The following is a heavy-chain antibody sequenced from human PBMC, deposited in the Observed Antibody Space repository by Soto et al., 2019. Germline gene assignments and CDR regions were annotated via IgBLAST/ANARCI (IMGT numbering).Heavy chain of an antibody. V-gene: IGHV3-30-3*01. J-gene: IGHJ4*02. CDR2: ISYDGSNK. D-gene: IGHD6-19*01. Sequence: GGSLRLSCAASGFTFSSYAMHWVRQAPGKGLEWVAVISYDGSNKYYADSVKGRFTISRDNSKNTLYLQMDSLRAEDTAVYYCARPPIGSGWYPFDYWGQGTLVTVSS. CDR1: GFTFSSYA. CDR3: ARPPIGSGWYPFDY.